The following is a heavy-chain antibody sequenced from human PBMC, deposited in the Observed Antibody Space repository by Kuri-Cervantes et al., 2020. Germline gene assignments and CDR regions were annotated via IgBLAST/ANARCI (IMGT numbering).Heavy chain of an antibody. CDR3: ARVQYSYGYPFDY. CDR2: INHSGST. CDR1: GGSFSGYY. V-gene: IGHV4-34*01. Sequence: ESLKISCAVYGGSFSGYYWSWIRQPPGKGLEWIGEINHSGSTNYNPSLKSRVTISVDTSKSQFSLNLSSVTAADTAVYYCARVQYSYGYPFDYWGQGTLVTVSS. J-gene: IGHJ4*02. D-gene: IGHD5-18*01.